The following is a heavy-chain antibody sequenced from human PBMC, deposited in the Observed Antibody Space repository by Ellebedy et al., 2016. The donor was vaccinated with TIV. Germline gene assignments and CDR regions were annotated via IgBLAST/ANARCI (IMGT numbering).Heavy chain of an antibody. CDR3: AKDLGEDYATYYFDN. J-gene: IGHJ4*02. V-gene: IGHV3-7*03. CDR2: INKDGSSR. D-gene: IGHD3-16*01. CDR1: GFSFSLYY. Sequence: GESLKISCAASGFSFSLYYMMWVRQAPGKGLEWVANINKDGSSRGYVDSVKGRFTISRDNAKNSLYLQMESLITEDTAFYYCAKDLGEDYATYYFDNWGQGALVTVSS.